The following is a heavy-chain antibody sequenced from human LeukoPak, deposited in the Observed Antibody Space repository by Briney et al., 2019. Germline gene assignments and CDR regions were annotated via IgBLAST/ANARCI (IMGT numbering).Heavy chain of an antibody. CDR1: GFTFSDYY. D-gene: IGHD6-13*01. J-gene: IGHJ5*02. V-gene: IGHV3-11*06. CDR3: ARGGIEDWFDP. CDR2: ISSSSSYT. Sequence: GGSLRLSCAAFGFTFSDYYMSWIRQAPGKGLEWVSYISSSSSYTNYADSVKGRFTISRDNAKNSLYLQMNSLRAEDTAVYYCARGGIEDWFDPWGQGTLVTVSS.